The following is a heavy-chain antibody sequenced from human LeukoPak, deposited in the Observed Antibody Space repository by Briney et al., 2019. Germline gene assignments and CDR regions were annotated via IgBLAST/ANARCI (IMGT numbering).Heavy chain of an antibody. Sequence: PGGSLRLSCAASGFTFSSYGMHWVRQAPGKGLEWVAVISYDGSNKYYADSVKGRFTISRDNAKNSVYLQMSSLRAEDTAVYYCARGLLLTCGQGTLVTVSS. CDR2: ISYDGSNK. CDR1: GFTFSSYG. CDR3: ARGLLLT. J-gene: IGHJ5*02. D-gene: IGHD2-15*01. V-gene: IGHV3-30*03.